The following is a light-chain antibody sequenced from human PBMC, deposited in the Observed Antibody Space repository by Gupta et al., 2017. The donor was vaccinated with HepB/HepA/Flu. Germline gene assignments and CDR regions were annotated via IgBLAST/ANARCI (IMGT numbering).Light chain of an antibody. J-gene: IGKJ5*01. Sequence: DIQMTQSPSSLSASLGDRVTITCQASQSITTFLVWYQQKPGKAPKLLIYDASSLQSGVPSRFSGSGSGTDFTLTISSLQPEDFATYYCQQTYSTLITFGQGTRLESK. V-gene: IGKV1-39*01. CDR3: QQTYSTLIT. CDR2: DAS. CDR1: QSITTF.